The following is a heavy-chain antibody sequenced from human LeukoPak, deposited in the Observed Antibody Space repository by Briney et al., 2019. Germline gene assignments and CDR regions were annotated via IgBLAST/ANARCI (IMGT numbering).Heavy chain of an antibody. J-gene: IGHJ6*02. Sequence: GGSLRLSCAGSGFAFSTYGIHWVRQAPGKGLEWVAVISHDAINEYYADSVKGRFTISRDNSKNTLYPQMSSLRGEDTAVYYCAKYSSSSNYYYGLDIWGQGTTVTASS. D-gene: IGHD6-6*01. CDR1: GFAFSTYG. V-gene: IGHV3-30*18. CDR2: ISHDAINE. CDR3: AKYSSSSNYYYGLDI.